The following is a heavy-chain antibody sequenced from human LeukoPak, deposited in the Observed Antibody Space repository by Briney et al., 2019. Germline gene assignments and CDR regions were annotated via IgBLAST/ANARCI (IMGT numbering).Heavy chain of an antibody. D-gene: IGHD2-21*02. V-gene: IGHV4-59*01. CDR3: AGESTVGDAIDY. Sequence: SETLSLTCTVSGGSISSYYWSWIRQPPGKGLEWIGYIYYSGSTNYNPSLKSRVTISVDTSKNQFSLKLSSVTAADTAVYYCAGESTVGDAIDYWGQGTLVTVSS. J-gene: IGHJ4*02. CDR2: IYYSGST. CDR1: GGSISSYY.